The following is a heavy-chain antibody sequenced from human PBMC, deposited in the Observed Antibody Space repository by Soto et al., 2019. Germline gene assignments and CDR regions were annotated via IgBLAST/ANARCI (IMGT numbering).Heavy chain of an antibody. CDR2: ISAYNGNT. CDR1: GYTFTSYG. J-gene: IGHJ5*02. V-gene: IGHV1-18*01. CDR3: ARDLQDPRGSGWGSGTNWFDP. Sequence: GASVKVSCKASGYTFTSYGISWVRQAPGQGLEWMGWISAYNGNTNYAQKLQGRVTMTTDTSTSTAYMELRSLRSDDTAVYYCARDLQDPRGSGWGSGTNWFDPWGQGTLVTVSS. D-gene: IGHD6-19*01.